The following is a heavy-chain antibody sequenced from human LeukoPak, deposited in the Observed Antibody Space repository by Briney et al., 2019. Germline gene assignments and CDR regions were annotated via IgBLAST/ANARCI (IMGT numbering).Heavy chain of an antibody. CDR1: GGSISSYY. V-gene: IGHV4-4*07. J-gene: IGHJ4*02. CDR3: ARGVYLGNGYYFDY. D-gene: IGHD2-8*01. CDR2: IYTSGST. Sequence: PSETLSLTCTVSGGSISSYYWNWIRQPAGKGLEWIGHIYTSGSTNYNSSLKSRVTMSVDTSKNQFSGKLNSVIAADTAMYYCARGVYLGNGYYFDYWGQGTLVTVSS.